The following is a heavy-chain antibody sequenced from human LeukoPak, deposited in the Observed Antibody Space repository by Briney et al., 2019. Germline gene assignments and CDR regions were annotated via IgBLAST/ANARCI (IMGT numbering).Heavy chain of an antibody. Sequence: PGGSLRLSCAASGFTFSSYAMSWVRQAPEKGLEYVSAISSNGGSTYYANSVKGRFTISRDNSKNTLYLQMGSLRAEDMAVYYCAGGQVVVVAATRGDYGMDVWGQGTTVTVSS. CDR2: ISSNGGST. V-gene: IGHV3-64*01. CDR3: AGGQVVVVAATRGDYGMDV. CDR1: GFTFSSYA. J-gene: IGHJ6*02. D-gene: IGHD2-15*01.